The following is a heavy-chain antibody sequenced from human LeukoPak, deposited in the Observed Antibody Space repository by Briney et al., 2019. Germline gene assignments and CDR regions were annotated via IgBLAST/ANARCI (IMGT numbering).Heavy chain of an antibody. J-gene: IGHJ6*03. CDR3: ARLIYYGSGSYRNYYMAV. V-gene: IGHV4-39*01. Sequence: SETLSLTCTVSGGSITSSSYYWGWIRQSPGKGLEWIGGIYYSGSTYYNPSLKSRATISADTSKNQLSLKLSSVTAADTAVYYCARLIYYGSGSYRNYYMAVWGKETTVTVSS. CDR1: GGSITSSSYY. D-gene: IGHD3-10*01. CDR2: IYYSGST.